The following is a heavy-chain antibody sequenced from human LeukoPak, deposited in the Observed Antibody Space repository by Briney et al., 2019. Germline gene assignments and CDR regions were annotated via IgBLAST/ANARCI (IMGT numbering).Heavy chain of an antibody. CDR2: IWYDGSNK. Sequence: ERSLRLSCAASGFTFSSYGMHWVRQAPGKGLEWVAVIWYDGSNKYYADSVKGRFTISRDNSKNTLYLQMNSLRAEDTAVYYCARHYYGSGSYYNGSDYWGQGTLVTVSS. V-gene: IGHV3-33*01. J-gene: IGHJ4*02. D-gene: IGHD3-10*01. CDR3: ARHYYGSGSYYNGSDY. CDR1: GFTFSSYG.